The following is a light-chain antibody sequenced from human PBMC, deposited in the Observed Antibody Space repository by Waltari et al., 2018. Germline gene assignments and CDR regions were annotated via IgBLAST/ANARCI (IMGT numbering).Light chain of an antibody. CDR1: QVVSSN. Sequence: EIVLTQSPATLSVSPGERATLSCRASQVVSSNLAWYHQKPGQAPRLLIYGASTRATGIPARFSGSGSGTEFTLTISRLQSEDFAVYYCQQYNTCPPGTFGQGTKLEIK. CDR3: QQYNTCPPGT. J-gene: IGKJ2*01. CDR2: GAS. V-gene: IGKV3-15*01.